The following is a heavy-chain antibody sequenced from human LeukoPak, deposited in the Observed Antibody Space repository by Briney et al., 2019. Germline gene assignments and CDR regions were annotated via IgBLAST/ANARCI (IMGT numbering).Heavy chain of an antibody. Sequence: SETLSLTCTVPGGSIRSSTYNWGWIRQPPGKGLEWIGSIHYTGTTYYNPSLKSRVTISLDTSKNQFSLKLSSVTAADTAVYYCARTGGSFYFYYYMDVWGKGTTVTVSS. CDR3: ARTGGSFYFYYYMDV. J-gene: IGHJ6*03. D-gene: IGHD1-26*01. CDR2: IHYTGTT. CDR1: GGSIRSSTYN. V-gene: IGHV4-39*07.